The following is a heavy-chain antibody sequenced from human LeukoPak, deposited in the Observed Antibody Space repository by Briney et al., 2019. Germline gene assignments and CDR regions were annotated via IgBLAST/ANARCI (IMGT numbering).Heavy chain of an antibody. CDR3: ARGPVVVTAPFDY. J-gene: IGHJ4*02. Sequence: SVKVSCKASGSTFSSYAISWVRQAPGQGLEWMGRIIPILGIANYAQKFQGRVTITADKSTSTAYMELSSLRSEDTAVYYCARGPVVVTAPFDYWGQGTLVTVSS. CDR2: IIPILGIA. CDR1: GSTFSSYA. V-gene: IGHV1-69*04. D-gene: IGHD2-21*02.